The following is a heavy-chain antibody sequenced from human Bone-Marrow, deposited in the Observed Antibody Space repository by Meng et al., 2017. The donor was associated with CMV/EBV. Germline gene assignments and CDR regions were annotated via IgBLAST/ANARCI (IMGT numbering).Heavy chain of an antibody. V-gene: IGHV4-34*01. Sequence: SETLSLTCAVYGGSFSGYYWTWIRQPPRKGLEWIGEIDHSGSTNYNPSLKSRVTISVDTSKSQFALRLSSVTAADTAIYYCARGGGYCSGTSCYNDYWGQGMLVIVSS. D-gene: IGHD2-2*02. J-gene: IGHJ4*02. CDR2: IDHSGST. CDR3: ARGGGYCSGTSCYNDY. CDR1: GGSFSGYY.